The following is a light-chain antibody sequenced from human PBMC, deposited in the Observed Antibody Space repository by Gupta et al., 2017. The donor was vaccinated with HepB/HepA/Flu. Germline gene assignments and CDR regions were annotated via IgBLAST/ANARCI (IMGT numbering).Light chain of an antibody. Sequence: EIVLTQSPGTLSLSPGERATLSCRASQSFTRGYLAWYQQKPGQAPRLLIYGASSRAAGIPDRISGSESGTDFTLTINRLEPEDFAVYYCQRYDYSIPLSFGGGTKVEMK. CDR3: QRYDYSIPLS. CDR1: QSFTRGY. V-gene: IGKV3-20*01. CDR2: GAS. J-gene: IGKJ4*01.